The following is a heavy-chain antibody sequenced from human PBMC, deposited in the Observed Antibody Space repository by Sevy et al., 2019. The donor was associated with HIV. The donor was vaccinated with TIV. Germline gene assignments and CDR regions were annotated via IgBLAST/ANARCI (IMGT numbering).Heavy chain of an antibody. CDR3: ARHALFTIFGVVIDPKMYHFDY. J-gene: IGHJ4*02. Sequence: SETLSRTCTVSGGSISNNNYYWGWIRQSPGKGLEWFGTINYSGSTAYNPSLKSLVTISVDTSKTQFSLKLSSVTAADTAVYYCARHALFTIFGVVIDPKMYHFDYWGQGTQVTVSS. D-gene: IGHD3-3*01. CDR1: GGSISNNNYY. CDR2: INYSGST. V-gene: IGHV4-39*01.